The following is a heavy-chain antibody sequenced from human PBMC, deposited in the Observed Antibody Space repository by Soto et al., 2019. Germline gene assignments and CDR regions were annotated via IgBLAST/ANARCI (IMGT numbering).Heavy chain of an antibody. CDR2: IYHSGST. Sequence: QLQLQESGSGLVKPSQTLSLTCAVSGGSISSGGYSWSWIRQPPGKGLEWIGYIYHSGSTYYNPSLISRVTLSADRSKNQSSRKLGSVTATDTAVYYCASNWNDVGYYYYYGMDVWGQGTTVTVSS. D-gene: IGHD1-1*01. V-gene: IGHV4-30-2*01. J-gene: IGHJ6*02. CDR3: ASNWNDVGYYYYYGMDV. CDR1: GGSISSGGYS.